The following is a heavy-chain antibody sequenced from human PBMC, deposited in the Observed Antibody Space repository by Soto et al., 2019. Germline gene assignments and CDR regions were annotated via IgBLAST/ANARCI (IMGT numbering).Heavy chain of an antibody. Sequence: VGSLRLSCAASGFTFSSYGMHWVRQAPGKGLEWVAVIWYDGSNKYYADSVKGRFTISRDNSKDTLDLQMNSLRAEDTAVYYCARDREQWLVGYYFDYWGQGTLITVS. CDR1: GFTFSSYG. J-gene: IGHJ4*02. CDR2: IWYDGSNK. V-gene: IGHV3-33*01. CDR3: ARDREQWLVGYYFDY. D-gene: IGHD6-19*01.